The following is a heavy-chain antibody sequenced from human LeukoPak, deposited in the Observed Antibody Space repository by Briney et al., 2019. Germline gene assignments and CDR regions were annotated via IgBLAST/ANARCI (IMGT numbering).Heavy chain of an antibody. Sequence: ASVKVSCKASGYTFNNYVINWVRQAPGQGLEWMGRISPYNGNTGYTQKFQGRVTMTTDTSTSTAYMELRSLRSDDTALYYCARDPGRSGWVSFDYWGQGTLVTVSS. CDR2: ISPYNGNT. J-gene: IGHJ4*02. CDR1: GYTFNNYV. D-gene: IGHD6-19*01. V-gene: IGHV1-18*01. CDR3: ARDPGRSGWVSFDY.